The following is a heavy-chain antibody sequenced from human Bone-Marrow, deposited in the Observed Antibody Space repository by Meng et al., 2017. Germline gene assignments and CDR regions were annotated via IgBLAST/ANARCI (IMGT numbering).Heavy chain of an antibody. D-gene: IGHD6-13*01. CDR3: ATHSYAYSSSWYLFSDYYYYYGMDV. J-gene: IGHJ6*02. CDR2: LSAYNGNT. CDR1: GYTFTSYG. V-gene: IGHV1-18*01. Sequence: ASVKVSCKASGYTFTSYGISWVRQAPGQGLEWMGWLSAYNGNTNYAQKHQGRVTMTTDTSTSTAYMELRSLRSDDPAVYYCATHSYAYSSSWYLFSDYYYYYGMDVWGQGTTVTVSS.